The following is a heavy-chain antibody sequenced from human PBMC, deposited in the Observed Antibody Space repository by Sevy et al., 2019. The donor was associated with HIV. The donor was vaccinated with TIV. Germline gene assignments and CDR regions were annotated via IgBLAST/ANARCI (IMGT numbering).Heavy chain of an antibody. CDR1: GGSVSSYY. CDR3: ARGGGVYDFWSGYFYYFDY. D-gene: IGHD3-3*01. J-gene: IGHJ4*02. CDR2: IYYSGST. Sequence: SEPLSLTCTVSGGSVSSYYWSWIRQPPGKGLEWIGYIYYSGSTNYNPSLKSRVTISVDTSKNQFSLKLSSVTAADTAVYYCARGGGVYDFWSGYFYYFDYWGQGTLVTVSS. V-gene: IGHV4-59*02.